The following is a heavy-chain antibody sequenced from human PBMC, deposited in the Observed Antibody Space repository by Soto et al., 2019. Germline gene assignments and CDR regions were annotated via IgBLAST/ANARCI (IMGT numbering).Heavy chain of an antibody. CDR2: ISNSGSLT. CDR1: GFTFSSYG. Sequence: QLLESGGGLVQFGGSLRLSCSAAGFTFSSYGMSWVRQVPGKGLEWVPSISNSGSLTYYSDSVKGRCTISTDNSKNLLYLRMHIVRTVDSALYYCAAILVTGQWYFHVWGRGNLVTVS. V-gene: IGHV3-23*01. CDR3: AAILVTGQWYFHV. D-gene: IGHD2-21*02. J-gene: IGHJ2*01.